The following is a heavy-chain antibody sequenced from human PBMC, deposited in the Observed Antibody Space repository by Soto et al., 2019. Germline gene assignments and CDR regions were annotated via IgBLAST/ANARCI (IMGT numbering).Heavy chain of an antibody. CDR2: TYYSSKWYN. J-gene: IGHJ6*02. CDR3: ARGWRGMDV. Sequence: SQTLSLTCAISGDSFSINSATWNWIRQSPSRGLEWLGRTYYSSKWYNEYAASLKSRITINLDTSKNQFSLQLNSVTPEDTAVYYCARGWRGMDVWGQGTTVTVSS. CDR1: GDSFSINSAT. D-gene: IGHD2-15*01. V-gene: IGHV6-1*01.